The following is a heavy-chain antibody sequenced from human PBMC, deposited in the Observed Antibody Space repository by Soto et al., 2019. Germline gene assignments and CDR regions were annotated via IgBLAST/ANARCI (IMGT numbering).Heavy chain of an antibody. Sequence: EVQLLESGGGLVQPGGSLRLSCAASGFTFSSYAMSWVRQAPGKGLEWVSVISGSGTVTDYTDSVKGRFTISRDNSKNPLYLQMNSLRAEDTAVYYCAKRPRLGLRDYFDYWGQGTLVTVSS. CDR3: AKRPRLGLRDYFDY. V-gene: IGHV3-23*01. D-gene: IGHD4-17*01. J-gene: IGHJ4*02. CDR2: ISGSGTVT. CDR1: GFTFSSYA.